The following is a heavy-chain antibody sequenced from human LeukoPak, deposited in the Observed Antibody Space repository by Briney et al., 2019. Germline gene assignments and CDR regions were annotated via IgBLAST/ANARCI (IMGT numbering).Heavy chain of an antibody. J-gene: IGHJ4*02. D-gene: IGHD6-19*01. V-gene: IGHV3-21*01. Sequence: GGSLRLSCAGSGFTFSSYSMNWGRQAPGGGLEWVSFISSGSSYIYYADSVKDRFIISRDNAKKSMFLQMDSLRAEDTAVYYCARARSGYTSGSDFDYWGQGTLVTVSS. CDR3: ARARSGYTSGSDFDY. CDR2: ISSGSSYI. CDR1: GFTFSSYS.